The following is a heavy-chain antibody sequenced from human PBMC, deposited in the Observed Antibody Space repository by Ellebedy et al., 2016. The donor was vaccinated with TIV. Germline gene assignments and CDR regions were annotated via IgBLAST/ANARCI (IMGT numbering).Heavy chain of an antibody. CDR3: ARQLGVGAFDI. V-gene: IGHV3-66*04. CDR1: GFSVSTNR. J-gene: IGHJ3*02. D-gene: IGHD7-27*01. Sequence: PGGSLRLSCAASGFSVSTNRMGWVRQAPGKGLEWVSVVYSGGSTYYADSVKDRFTISRDNSKNTLYLQMNRMRAEDTAVYYCARQLGVGAFDIWGQGTMVTVSS. CDR2: VYSGGST.